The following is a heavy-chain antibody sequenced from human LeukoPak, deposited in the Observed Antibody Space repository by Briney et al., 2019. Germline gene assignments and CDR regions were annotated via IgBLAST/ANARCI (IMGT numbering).Heavy chain of an antibody. D-gene: IGHD2-15*01. Sequence: GRSLRLSCAASGFTFSSYGMHWVRQAPGKGLEWVAVISYDGSNKYYADSVKGRFTISRDNSKNTLYLQMNSLRAEDTAIYSCAKNGDRGAYCSGGSCYPYYYQNMDVWGKGTTVTISS. CDR3: AKNGDRGAYCSGGSCYPYYYQNMDV. J-gene: IGHJ6*03. CDR2: ISYDGSNK. CDR1: GFTFSSYG. V-gene: IGHV3-30*18.